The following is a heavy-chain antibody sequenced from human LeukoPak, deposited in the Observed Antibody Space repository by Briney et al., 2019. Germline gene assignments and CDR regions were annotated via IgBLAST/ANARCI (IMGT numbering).Heavy chain of an antibody. CDR1: GYTFNRYA. Sequence: GASVKVSCKASGYTFNRYAMNWVRQAPGQGLEWMGGIIPIFGTANYAQKFQGRVTITADESTSTAYMELSSLRSEDTAVYYCARSKYSSSSGMDYYYYYMDVWGKGTTVTVSS. D-gene: IGHD6-6*01. J-gene: IGHJ6*03. CDR2: IIPIFGTA. V-gene: IGHV1-69*13. CDR3: ARSKYSSSSGMDYYYYYMDV.